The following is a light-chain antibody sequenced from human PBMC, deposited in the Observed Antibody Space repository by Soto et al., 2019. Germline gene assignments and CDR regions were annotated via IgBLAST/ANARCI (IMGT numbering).Light chain of an antibody. CDR2: GAS. J-gene: IGKJ3*01. V-gene: IGKV3-20*01. CDR1: QSVSSSH. CDR3: QQYGSSPFT. Sequence: ESVLTQSPGTLSMSPGERATLSCRASQSVSSSHSAWYQQKPGQAPRLHIYGASRRDTGIPDSFSGSGSGTDFTLTISRLEPEDFAVYYCQQYGSSPFTFGPGTKVDIK.